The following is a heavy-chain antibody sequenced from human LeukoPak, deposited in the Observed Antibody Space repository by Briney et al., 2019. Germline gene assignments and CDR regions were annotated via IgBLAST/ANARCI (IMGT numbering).Heavy chain of an antibody. CDR3: ARGYYYDSSGYFAY. CDR2: IIPIFGTA. J-gene: IGHJ4*02. Sequence: SVKVSCKASGGTFSSYAISWVRQAPGQGLEWMGGIIPIFGTANYAQKFQGRVTITTGESTSTAYMELSSLRSEDTAVYYCARGYYYDSSGYFAYWGQGTLVTVSS. CDR1: GGTFSSYA. V-gene: IGHV1-69*05. D-gene: IGHD3-22*01.